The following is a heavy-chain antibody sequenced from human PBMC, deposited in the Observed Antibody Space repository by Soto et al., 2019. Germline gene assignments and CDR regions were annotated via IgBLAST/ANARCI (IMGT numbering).Heavy chain of an antibody. J-gene: IGHJ4*02. CDR2: FFTGGST. CDR3: VRERRGLGIGFDH. Sequence: VGSLRLSCAAAGFNVSDNYMGWVRQAPGKGLEWVSSFFTGGSTDYADSVKGRFTISRDDSKNTVYLQTNSLRAEDTAVYFCVRERRGLGIGFDHWGQGTLVTVSS. D-gene: IGHD6-19*01. V-gene: IGHV3-53*01. CDR1: GFNVSDNY.